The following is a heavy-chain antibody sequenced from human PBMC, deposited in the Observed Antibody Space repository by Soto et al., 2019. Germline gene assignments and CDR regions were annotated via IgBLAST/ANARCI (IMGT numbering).Heavy chain of an antibody. D-gene: IGHD6-19*01. J-gene: IGHJ4*02. CDR2: ITTDGTSI. V-gene: IGHV3-21*01. CDR3: ARPSPTDGSGCAPFDS. CDR1: GFPFNSYT. Sequence: GGSLRLSCAASGFPFNSYTMTWVRQAPGMGLEWVSSITTDGTSIYYADSVKGRFTISRDNAKNSLYLQMNSLRAEDTGMYYCARPSPTDGSGCAPFDSWSQGTLVTVSS.